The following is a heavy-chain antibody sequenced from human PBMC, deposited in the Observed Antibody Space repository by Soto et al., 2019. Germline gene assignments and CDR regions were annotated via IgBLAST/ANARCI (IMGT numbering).Heavy chain of an antibody. CDR3: AKIHGGSSWYPWFDP. J-gene: IGHJ5*02. CDR2: ISYDGSKK. Sequence: QVPLVESGGGVVQPGRSLRLSCAASGFTFSAYAMHWVRQAPGKGLEWVTVISYDGSKKNDADFVKGRFTISRDNSKNTLYLQMNSLRVEDTAVYYCAKIHGGSSWYPWFDPRGQGTLVTVSS. CDR1: GFTFSAYA. D-gene: IGHD6-13*01. V-gene: IGHV3-30*18.